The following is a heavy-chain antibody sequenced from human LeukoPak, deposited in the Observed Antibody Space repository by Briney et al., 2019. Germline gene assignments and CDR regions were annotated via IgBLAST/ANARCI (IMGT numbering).Heavy chain of an antibody. CDR2: TNHSGST. V-gene: IGHV4-34*01. CDR3: ARNDCSGGSCYPPAS. J-gene: IGHJ5*02. D-gene: IGHD2-15*01. Sequence: PSETLSLTCAVYGGSFSGYYWSWIRQPPGKGLEWIGETNHSGSTNYNPSLKSRVTISVDTSKNQFSLKLSSVTAADTAVYYCARNDCSGGSCYPPASWGQGTLVTVSS. CDR1: GGSFSGYY.